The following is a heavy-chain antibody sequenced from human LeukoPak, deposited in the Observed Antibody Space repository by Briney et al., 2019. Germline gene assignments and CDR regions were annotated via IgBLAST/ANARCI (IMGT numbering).Heavy chain of an antibody. J-gene: IGHJ4*02. CDR2: IYYSGST. D-gene: IGHD3-10*01. Sequence: SETLSLTCTVSGGSISSYYWSWIRQPPGKGLEWIGSIYYSGSTYYNPSLKSRVTISVDTSKNQFSLKLSSVTAADTAVYYCARHMVRGVTGKNWGQGTLVTVSS. V-gene: IGHV4-39*01. CDR1: GGSISSYY. CDR3: ARHMVRGVTGKN.